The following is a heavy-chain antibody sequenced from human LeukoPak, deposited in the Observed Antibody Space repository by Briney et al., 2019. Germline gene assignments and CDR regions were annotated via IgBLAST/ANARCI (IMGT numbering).Heavy chain of an antibody. CDR1: GGSFSGYY. J-gene: IGHJ4*02. Sequence: SETLSLTCAVYGGSFSGYYWSWIRQPPGKGLEWIGEINHSGSTNYNPSLKSRVTISVDTSKNQFSLKLSSVTAADTAVYYCASRMIVVVSYYFDCWGQGTLVTVSS. D-gene: IGHD3-22*01. CDR3: ASRMIVVVSYYFDC. CDR2: INHSGST. V-gene: IGHV4-34*01.